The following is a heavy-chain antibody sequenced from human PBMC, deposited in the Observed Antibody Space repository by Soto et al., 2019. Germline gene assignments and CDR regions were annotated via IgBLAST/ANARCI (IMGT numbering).Heavy chain of an antibody. CDR2: FSNTGST. J-gene: IGHJ4*02. Sequence: WTWLRQPPGKGLEWIGYFSNTGSTDYNPSLKSRVTISVDTSKNRFSLNLNSVTAADTAVYYCAKGMGRKGFDSWGQGTLVAVSS. V-gene: IGHV4-59*01. CDR3: AKGMGRKGFDS.